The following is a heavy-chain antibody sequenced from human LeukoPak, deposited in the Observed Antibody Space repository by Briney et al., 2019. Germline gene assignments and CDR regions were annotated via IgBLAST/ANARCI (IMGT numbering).Heavy chain of an antibody. D-gene: IGHD4-11*01. Sequence: ASVKVSCKASGGTFSSYAISWVRQAPGQGLEWMGWISAYNGNTNYAQKLQGRVTMTTDTSTSTAYMELRSLRSDDTAVYYCASSSTVTTYYFDYWGQGTLVTVSS. CDR1: GGTFSSYA. CDR2: ISAYNGNT. CDR3: ASSSTVTTYYFDY. J-gene: IGHJ4*02. V-gene: IGHV1-18*01.